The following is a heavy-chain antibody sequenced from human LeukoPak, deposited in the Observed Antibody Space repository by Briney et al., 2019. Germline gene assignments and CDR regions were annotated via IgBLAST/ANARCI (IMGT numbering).Heavy chain of an antibody. J-gene: IGHJ4*02. Sequence: GGSLRLSCAASGFTFSSYAMGWVRQAPGKGLEWVSAISGSGGSTYYADSVKGRFTISRDNSKNTLYLQMNSLRAEDTAVYYCAKDLRDIVVVVAATPDYWGQGTLVTVSS. D-gene: IGHD2-15*01. CDR3: AKDLRDIVVVVAATPDY. V-gene: IGHV3-23*01. CDR1: GFTFSSYA. CDR2: ISGSGGST.